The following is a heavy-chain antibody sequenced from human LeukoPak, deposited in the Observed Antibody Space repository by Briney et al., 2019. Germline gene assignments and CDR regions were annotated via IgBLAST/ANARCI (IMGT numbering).Heavy chain of an antibody. CDR1: GYTFTGYY. D-gene: IGHD4-11*01. J-gene: IGHJ4*02. CDR3: ARDTVFSVTTGACDY. V-gene: IGHV1-2*02. Sequence: ASVKVSCKASGYTFTGYYMHWVRQAPGQGLEWMGWINPDSGGTNYAQKFQGRVTMTRDTSISTAYMELSRLRSDDTAVYYCARDTVFSVTTGACDYWGQGTLVTVSS. CDR2: INPDSGGT.